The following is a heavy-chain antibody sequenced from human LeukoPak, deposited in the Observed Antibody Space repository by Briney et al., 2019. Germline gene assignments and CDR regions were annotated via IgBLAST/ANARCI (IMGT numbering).Heavy chain of an antibody. CDR1: GGSISSYY. CDR2: IYYSGST. D-gene: IGHD3-9*01. Sequence: SETLSLTCTVSGGSISSYYWSWIWQPPGKGLEWIGYIYYSGSTNYNPSLKSRVTISVDTSKNQFSLKLSSVTAADTAVYYCAGEISTDSNWFDPWGQGTLVTVSS. J-gene: IGHJ5*02. CDR3: AGEISTDSNWFDP. V-gene: IGHV4-59*01.